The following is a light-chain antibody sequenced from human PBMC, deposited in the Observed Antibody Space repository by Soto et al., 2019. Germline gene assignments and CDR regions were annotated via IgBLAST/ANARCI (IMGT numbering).Light chain of an antibody. CDR3: QQYYSTPIT. CDR1: QSVLYSSNNKNY. CDR2: WAS. Sequence: DIVITQAPYSLAVFLFEGATINCKSSQSVLYSSNNKNYLAWYQQKPGQPPKLLIYWASTRESGVPDRFSGSGSGTDFTLTISSLQAEDVAVYYCQQYYSTPITFGGGTKVDIK. V-gene: IGKV4-1*01. J-gene: IGKJ4*01.